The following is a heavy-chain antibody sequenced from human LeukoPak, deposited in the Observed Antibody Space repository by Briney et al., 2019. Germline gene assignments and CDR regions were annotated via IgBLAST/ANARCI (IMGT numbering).Heavy chain of an antibody. J-gene: IGHJ4*02. V-gene: IGHV3-23*01. Sequence: VPEAAVKVIKKVSAIHGGGISTIYAGSVKGRFTISRDNAKNTLYLQMNSLRAEDRAVYYCAKDRGGEYYYDSSGLAEFDYWGQGTLVTVSS. D-gene: IGHD3-22*01. CDR2: IHGGGIST. CDR3: AKDRGGEYYYDSSGLAEFDY.